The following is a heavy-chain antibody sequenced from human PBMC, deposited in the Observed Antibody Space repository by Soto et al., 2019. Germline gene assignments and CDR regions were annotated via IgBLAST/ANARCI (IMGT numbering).Heavy chain of an antibody. Sequence: EVQLLESGGGLVQPGGSLRLSCAASGFTFSSYDMSWVRQAPGKGLEWVSGIDVGGGSAYYADSVKGRFTIYRDNSKNTLHLQLNSLRSEDTAIHYCAKEDDAWTNGHFNVWGQGTVVTVSS. J-gene: IGHJ3*01. CDR3: AKEDDAWTNGHFNV. CDR1: GFTFSSYD. CDR2: IDVGGGSA. D-gene: IGHD3-3*01. V-gene: IGHV3-23*01.